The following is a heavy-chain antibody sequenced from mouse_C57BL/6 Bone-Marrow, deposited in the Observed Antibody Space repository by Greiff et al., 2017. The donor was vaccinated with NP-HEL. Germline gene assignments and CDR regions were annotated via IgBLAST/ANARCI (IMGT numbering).Heavy chain of an antibody. CDR2: IHPNSGST. D-gene: IGHD2-4*01. CDR3: AREFYYECGDY. V-gene: IGHV1-64*01. Sequence: QVQLQQPGAELVKPGASVKLSCKASGYTFTSYWMHWVKQRPGQGLEWIGMIHPNSGSTNYNEKFKSKATLTVDKSSSTAYMQLSSLTSEDSAVYYCAREFYYECGDYWGQGTTLTVSA. J-gene: IGHJ2*01. CDR1: GYTFTSYW.